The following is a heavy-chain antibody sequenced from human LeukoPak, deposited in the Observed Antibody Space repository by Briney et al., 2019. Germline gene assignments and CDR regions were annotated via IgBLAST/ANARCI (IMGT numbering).Heavy chain of an antibody. CDR2: IYYSGST. D-gene: IGHD1-26*01. J-gene: IGHJ6*02. CDR3: ARRRVRATAIKYYYYGMDV. CDR1: GGSISSSSYY. V-gene: IGHV4-39*01. Sequence: KSSETLSLTCTVSGGSISSSSYYWGWIRQPPGKGLEWIGSIYYSGSTYYNPSLKSRVTISVDTSKNQFSLKLSSVTAADTAVYYCARRRVRATAIKYYYYGMDVWGQGTTVTVSS.